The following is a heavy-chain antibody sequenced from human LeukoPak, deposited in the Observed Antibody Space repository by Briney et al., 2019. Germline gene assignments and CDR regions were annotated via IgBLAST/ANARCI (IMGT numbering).Heavy chain of an antibody. CDR2: IYNSGTT. Sequence: SETLSLTCIVSGDSISSTSYCWDWIRQPPGKGLEWIGSIYNSGTTYYNPSLKSRVTISVDTSKNQFSLKVSSVTAADTAVYYCASRVYGLGSFNYWGQGTLVTVSS. CDR3: ASRVYGLGSFNY. D-gene: IGHD3-10*01. CDR1: GDSISSTSYC. V-gene: IGHV4-39*01. J-gene: IGHJ4*01.